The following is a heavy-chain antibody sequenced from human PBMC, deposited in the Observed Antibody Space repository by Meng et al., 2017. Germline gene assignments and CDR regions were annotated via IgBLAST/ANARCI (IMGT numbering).Heavy chain of an antibody. CDR2: INHSGST. Sequence: QVQLQQVGAGLLKPSETLSLPCGVDGGSFSGYDWSWIRQPPGKGLEWIGEINHSGSTNYNPSLKSRVTISVDTSKNQFSLKLSSVTAADTAVYYCARGRRFLEWFDYWGQGTLVTVSS. CDR3: ARGRRFLEWFDY. V-gene: IGHV4-34*01. D-gene: IGHD3-3*01. CDR1: GGSFSGYD. J-gene: IGHJ4*02.